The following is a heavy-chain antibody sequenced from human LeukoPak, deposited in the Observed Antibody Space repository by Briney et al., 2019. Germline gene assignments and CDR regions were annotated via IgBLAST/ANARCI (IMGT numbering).Heavy chain of an antibody. V-gene: IGHV1-8*01. J-gene: IGHJ6*02. Sequence: ASVKVSCKASGYTFTSYDINWVRQATGQGLEWMGWMNPNSGNTGYAQKFQGRVTMTRNTSISTAYMELSSLGSEDTAVYYCARAGTYYYDSSGYLYYYYGMDVWGQGTTVTVSS. CDR3: ARAGTYYYDSSGYLYYYYGMDV. D-gene: IGHD3-22*01. CDR1: GYTFTSYD. CDR2: MNPNSGNT.